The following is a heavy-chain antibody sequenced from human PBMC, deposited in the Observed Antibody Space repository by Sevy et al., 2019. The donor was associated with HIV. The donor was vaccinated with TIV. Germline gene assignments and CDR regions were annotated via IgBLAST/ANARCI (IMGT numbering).Heavy chain of an antibody. V-gene: IGHV1-69*06. D-gene: IGHD2-15*01. CDR1: GGTFSSYA. CDR2: IIPIFGTA. J-gene: IGHJ3*02. Sequence: ASVKVSCKASGGTFSSYAISWVRQAPGQELEWMGGIIPIFGTANYAQKFQGRVTITADKSTSTAYMELGSLRSEDTAVYYCARDPDYYCSGGSCYIRGHAFDIWGQGTMVTVSS. CDR3: ARDPDYYCSGGSCYIRGHAFDI.